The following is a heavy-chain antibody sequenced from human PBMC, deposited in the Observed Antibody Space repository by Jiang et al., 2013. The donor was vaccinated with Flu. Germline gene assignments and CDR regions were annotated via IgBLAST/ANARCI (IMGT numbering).Heavy chain of an antibody. V-gene: IGHV1-69*01. Sequence: NVISWVRQAPGQGLEWMGGFIPFFGTANYAQKFQGRLKITADESTSTAYMELSSLTSEDTAVYYCARDSSSEAYPLLLYYFDLWGRGTLVTVSS. CDR2: FIPFFGTA. D-gene: IGHD1-26*01. CDR1: NV. J-gene: IGHJ2*01. CDR3: ARDSSSEAYPLLLYYFDL.